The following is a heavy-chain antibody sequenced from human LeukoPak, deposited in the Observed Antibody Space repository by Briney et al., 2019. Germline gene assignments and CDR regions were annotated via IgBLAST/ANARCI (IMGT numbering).Heavy chain of an antibody. CDR3: VRSYRDLTGYYNHFDY. CDR1: GFTFSYYW. Sequence: GGSLRLSCAASGFTFSYYWMHWVRQAPGKGLVWVSRINSEGTSTSFADSVKGRFTVSRDNANNTLYLQMNSLRPEDTAVYYCVRSYRDLTGYYNHFDYWGQGNLVTVSS. CDR2: INSEGTST. V-gene: IGHV3-74*01. J-gene: IGHJ4*02. D-gene: IGHD3-9*01.